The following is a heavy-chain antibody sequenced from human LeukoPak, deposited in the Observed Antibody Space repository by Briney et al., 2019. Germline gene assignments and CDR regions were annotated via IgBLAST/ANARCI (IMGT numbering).Heavy chain of an antibody. Sequence: GASVKVSCKASGYTFTSYDINWVGQATGQGREWMGWMNPNSGNTGYAPNFQGRVTMTRTTSISTAYMELSSLRSEDTAVYYCAVYCSSTSCSQRDFDYWGQGTLATVSP. J-gene: IGHJ4*02. D-gene: IGHD2-2*01. V-gene: IGHV1-8*01. CDR1: GYTFTSYD. CDR3: AVYCSSTSCSQRDFDY. CDR2: MNPNSGNT.